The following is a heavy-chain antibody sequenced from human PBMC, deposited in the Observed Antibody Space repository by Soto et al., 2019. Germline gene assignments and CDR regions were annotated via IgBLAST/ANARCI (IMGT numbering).Heavy chain of an antibody. CDR2: VFYTGST. Sequence: SETLSLTCTVSGGSIINYYWTWIRQPPGKGLEWIGYVFYTGSTNYNPSLKSRVTISVDKSKNQFSLNLSSVTAADTAVYFCARVVPDGYSDYWGQGTLVTVSS. J-gene: IGHJ4*02. CDR1: GGSIINYY. V-gene: IGHV4-59*01. D-gene: IGHD5-12*01. CDR3: ARVVPDGYSDY.